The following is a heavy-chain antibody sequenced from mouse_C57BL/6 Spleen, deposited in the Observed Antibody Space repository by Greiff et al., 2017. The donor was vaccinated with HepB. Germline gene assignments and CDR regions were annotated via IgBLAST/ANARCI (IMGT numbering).Heavy chain of an antibody. J-gene: IGHJ4*01. D-gene: IGHD2-4*01. CDR2: IYPSDSET. CDR3: ARAGYDYDDAMDY. CDR1: GYTFTSYW. V-gene: IGHV1-61*01. Sequence: QVQLQQPGAELVRPGSSVKLSCKASGYTFTSYWMDWVKQRPGQGLEWIGNIYPSDSETHYNQKFKDKATLTVDKSSSTAYMQVSSLTSEDSAVYYCARAGYDYDDAMDYGGQGTSVTVSS.